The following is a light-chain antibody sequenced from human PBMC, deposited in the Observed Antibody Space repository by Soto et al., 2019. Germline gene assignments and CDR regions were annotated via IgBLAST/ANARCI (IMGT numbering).Light chain of an antibody. CDR2: DAS. V-gene: IGKV1-13*02. CDR3: QQFNSYLIT. CDR1: QGISSA. Sequence: AIQLTQSPSSLSASVGDRVTITCRASQGISSALAWYQQKPGKAPKLLIYDASSLESGVPSRFNGSGSGTAFTLTISSLQPEDFATYYCQQFNSYLITFGQGTRLEIK. J-gene: IGKJ5*01.